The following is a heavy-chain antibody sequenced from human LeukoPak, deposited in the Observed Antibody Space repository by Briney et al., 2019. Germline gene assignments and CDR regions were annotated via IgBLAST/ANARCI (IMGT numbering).Heavy chain of an antibody. J-gene: IGHJ4*02. CDR3: ARDCGGDSDY. CDR2: ISRRGST. V-gene: IGHV3-66*01. Sequence: GGSLRLSCAASGLSVRSSYMSWVRQAQGKGLECVSVISRRGSTYYADSVKGRFTISRDKYKNTLYLQMNSLRAEDTAVYYCARDCGGDSDYWGQGTLVTVSS. CDR1: GLSVRSSY. D-gene: IGHD4-17*01.